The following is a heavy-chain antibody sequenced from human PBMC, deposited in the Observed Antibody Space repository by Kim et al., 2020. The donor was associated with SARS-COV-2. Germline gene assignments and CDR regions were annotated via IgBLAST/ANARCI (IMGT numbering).Heavy chain of an antibody. CDR3: ARDGNYGSGSYYIDAFDI. V-gene: IGHV3-30*07. D-gene: IGHD3-10*01. Sequence: KGRFTSARDNSKNTLYLQMNSLRAEDTAVYYCARDGNYGSGSYYIDAFDIWGQGTMVTVSS. J-gene: IGHJ3*02.